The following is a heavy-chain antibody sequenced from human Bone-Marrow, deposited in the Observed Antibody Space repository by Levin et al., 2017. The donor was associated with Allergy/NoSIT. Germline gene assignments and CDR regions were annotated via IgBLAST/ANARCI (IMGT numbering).Heavy chain of an antibody. V-gene: IGHV3-15*01. Sequence: PGGSLRLSCAASGFTFSNAWMSWVRQAPGKGLEWVGRIKSKTDGGTTDYAAPVKGRFTISRDDSKNTLFLHMNSLKTEDTAVYYCTTEAADHYGDSSYYYYYYMDVWGKGTTVTVSS. J-gene: IGHJ6*03. D-gene: IGHD4-17*01. CDR3: TTEAADHYGDSSYYYYYYMDV. CDR2: IKSKTDGGTT. CDR1: GFTFSNAW.